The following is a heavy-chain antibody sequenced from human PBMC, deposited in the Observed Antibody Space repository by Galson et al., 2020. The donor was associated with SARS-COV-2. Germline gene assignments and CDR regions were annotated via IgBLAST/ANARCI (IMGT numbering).Heavy chain of an antibody. Sequence: SETLPPTCTAPGGSISSSSYYWGWIRQPPGKGREWIGSIHYSGSTYYNPSLKSRVAISVDTSKSQFSLRLSSVTAADTAVYYCARRSDYDILTDAFDIWGQGTMVTVSS. D-gene: IGHD3-9*01. CDR1: GGSISSSSYY. V-gene: IGHV4-39*01. CDR3: ARRSDYDILTDAFDI. CDR2: IHYSGST. J-gene: IGHJ3*02.